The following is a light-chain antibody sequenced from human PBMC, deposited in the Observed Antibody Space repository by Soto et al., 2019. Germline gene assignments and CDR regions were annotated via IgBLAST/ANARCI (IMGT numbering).Light chain of an antibody. CDR1: QSVSSSD. Sequence: EIVLTQSPGTLSLSPGERATLSCRASQSVSSSDLAWYQQKPGQAPRLLIYGASSRATGIPDRFSGSGSGTDFTLTISRLEPADFAVYYCQQYGSSPWPFGQGTKVEIK. CDR2: GAS. J-gene: IGKJ1*01. CDR3: QQYGSSPWP. V-gene: IGKV3-20*01.